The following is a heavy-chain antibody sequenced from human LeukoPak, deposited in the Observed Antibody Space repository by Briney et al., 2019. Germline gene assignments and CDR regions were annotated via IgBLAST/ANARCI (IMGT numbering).Heavy chain of an antibody. CDR1: GGSFSGYY. V-gene: IGHV4-34*01. CDR2: INHSGST. D-gene: IGHD6-13*01. J-gene: IGHJ4*02. Sequence: SETLSLTCAVYGGSFSGYYWSWIRQPPGKGLEWIGEINHSGSTNHNPSLKSRVTISVDTSKNQFSPKLSSVTAADTAVYYCARVPRGPGFAASSWFRYYFDYWGQGTLVTVSS. CDR3: ARVPRGPGFAASSWFRYYFDY.